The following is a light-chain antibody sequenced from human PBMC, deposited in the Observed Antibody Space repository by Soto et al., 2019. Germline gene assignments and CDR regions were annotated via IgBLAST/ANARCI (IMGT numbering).Light chain of an antibody. CDR1: SSDVGSYNL. J-gene: IGLJ2*01. V-gene: IGLV2-23*01. Sequence: QSVLTQPASVSGSPGQSITISCTGTSSDVGSYNLVSWYQQHPGTAPKLMIYEGDKRPSGVSNRFSRSKSGYTASLTSPGLQAEAAADYCCCSYARISILLFGGGTKLTVL. CDR2: EGD. CDR3: CSYARISILL.